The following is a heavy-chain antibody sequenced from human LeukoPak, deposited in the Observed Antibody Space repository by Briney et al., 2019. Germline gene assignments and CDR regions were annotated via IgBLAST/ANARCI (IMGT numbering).Heavy chain of an antibody. Sequence: VASVKVSCKASGYTFTGYYMHWVRQAPGQGLEWMGWINPNSGGTNYAQKFQGWVTMTRDTSISTAYMELSRLRSDDTAVYYCARGYSSSWYGSIAVAGFDYWSQGTLVTVSS. J-gene: IGHJ4*02. CDR3: ARGYSSSWYGSIAVAGFDY. CDR1: GYTFTGYY. V-gene: IGHV1-2*04. CDR2: INPNSGGT. D-gene: IGHD6-13*01.